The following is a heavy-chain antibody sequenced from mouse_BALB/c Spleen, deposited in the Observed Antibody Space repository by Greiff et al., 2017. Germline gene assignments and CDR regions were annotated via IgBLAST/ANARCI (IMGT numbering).Heavy chain of an antibody. J-gene: IGHJ2*01. CDR2: ISSGGST. CDR1: GFTFSSYA. V-gene: IGHV5-6-5*01. Sequence: EVQLVESGGGLVKPGGSLKLSCAASGFTFSSYAMSWVRQTPEKRLEWVASISSGGSTYYPDSVKGRFTISRDNARNILYLQMSSLRSEDTAMYYCARAGYDYDGFAYWGQGTTLTVSS. CDR3: ARAGYDYDGFAY. D-gene: IGHD2-4*01.